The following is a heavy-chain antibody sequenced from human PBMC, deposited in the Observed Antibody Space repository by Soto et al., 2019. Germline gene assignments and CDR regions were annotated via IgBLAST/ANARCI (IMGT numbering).Heavy chain of an antibody. J-gene: IGHJ4*02. CDR1: GFTFSSYT. D-gene: IGHD5-12*01. CDR2: ISSSSRTI. CDR3: ARVPTRALGY. V-gene: IGHV3-48*02. Sequence: EVQLVDSGGGLVQPGGSLRLSCAASGFTFSSYTMNWVRQAPGKGLEWISYISSSSRTIYYADSVKGRFTISRDNAQNSLYLQMTSLRDEDTAVYYCARVPTRALGYWGQGTLVTVSS.